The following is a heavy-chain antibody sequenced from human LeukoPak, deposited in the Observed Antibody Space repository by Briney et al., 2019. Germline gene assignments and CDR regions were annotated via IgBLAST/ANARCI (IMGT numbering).Heavy chain of an antibody. Sequence: SQTLSLTCAISGDSVSSNSAAWNWIRQSPSRGLEWLGRTYRKSRWYNDYAVSVKSRITINPDTSKNQFSLQLSSVTPEDTAVYYCARDLPPGAAGVTGPFDYWGQGTLVTVS. V-gene: IGHV6-1*01. J-gene: IGHJ4*02. CDR2: TYRKSRWYN. CDR1: GDSVSSNSAA. D-gene: IGHD6-13*01. CDR3: ARDLPPGAAGVTGPFDY.